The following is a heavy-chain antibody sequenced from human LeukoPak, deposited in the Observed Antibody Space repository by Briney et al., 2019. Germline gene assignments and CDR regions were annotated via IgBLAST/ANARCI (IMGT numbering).Heavy chain of an antibody. CDR2: IRYDGSNK. J-gene: IGHJ4*02. Sequence: GGSLRLSCAASGFTFSSYGMHWVRQAPGKGLEGVAFIRYDGSNKYYADSVKGRYTISRDNSKNTLYLQMNSLRAEDTAVYYCAKDQSSSGWYFGYWGQGTLVTVSS. CDR1: GFTFSSYG. D-gene: IGHD6-19*01. CDR3: AKDQSSSGWYFGY. V-gene: IGHV3-30*02.